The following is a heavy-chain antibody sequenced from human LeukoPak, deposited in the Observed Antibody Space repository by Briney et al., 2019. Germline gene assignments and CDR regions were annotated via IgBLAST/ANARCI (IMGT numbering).Heavy chain of an antibody. V-gene: IGHV3-30-3*01. D-gene: IGHD6-13*01. J-gene: IGHJ4*02. Sequence: PGGSLRLSCAAPGFTFSSYAMHWVRQAPGKGLEWVAVISYDGSNKYYADSVKGRFTISRDNSKNTLYLQMNSLRAEDTAVYYCATRNGNSSSRRWGQGTLVTVSS. CDR2: ISYDGSNK. CDR3: ATRNGNSSSRR. CDR1: GFTFSSYA.